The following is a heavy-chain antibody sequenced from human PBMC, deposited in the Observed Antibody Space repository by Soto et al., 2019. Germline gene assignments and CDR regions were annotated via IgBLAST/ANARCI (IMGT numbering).Heavy chain of an antibody. J-gene: IGHJ6*02. CDR1: GYNFINYW. CDR2: ISPGDSHT. V-gene: IGHV5-51*01. D-gene: IGHD3-22*01. CDR3: ARLGYSDSSRSSYYYYHGMDV. Sequence: PGESLKSSCKGSGYNFINYWIAWVGQMPGRGLEWMGIISPGDSHTKYSPSLQGQVTISADKSISTAYLQWSSLKASDTAMYYCARLGYSDSSRSSYYYYHGMDVWGQGTTVTASS.